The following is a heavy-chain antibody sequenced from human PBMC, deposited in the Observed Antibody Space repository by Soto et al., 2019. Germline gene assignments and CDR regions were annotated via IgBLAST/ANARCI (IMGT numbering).Heavy chain of an antibody. CDR1: GYTFTNNY. V-gene: IGHV1-46*01. J-gene: IGHJ4*02. CDR2: INPSGGST. D-gene: IGHD4-4*01. CDR3: ARDGWGWQLQGVDY. Sequence: QVQLVQSGAEVKKPGASVKVSCKASGYTFTNNYMHWVRQAPGQGLEWMGIINPSGGSTSHAPKCQGRVTMTRTTATSTVYMELSSFRFEDRAVYSCARDGWGWQLQGVDYWGQGTLVTVSS.